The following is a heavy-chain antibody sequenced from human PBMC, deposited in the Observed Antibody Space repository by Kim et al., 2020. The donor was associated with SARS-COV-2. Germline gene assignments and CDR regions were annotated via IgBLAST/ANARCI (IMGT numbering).Heavy chain of an antibody. J-gene: IGHJ4*02. V-gene: IGHV1-69*01. D-gene: IGHD3-3*01. CDR3: ATSIRFLEWLLYPY. Sequence: AQKLQGRVTITADESTSTAYMELSSLRSEDTAVYYCATSIRFLEWLLYPYWGQGTLVTVSS.